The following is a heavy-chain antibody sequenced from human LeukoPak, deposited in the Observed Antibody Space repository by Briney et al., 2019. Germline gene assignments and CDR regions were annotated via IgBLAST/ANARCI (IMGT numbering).Heavy chain of an antibody. Sequence: GESLKISCKGSGYSFTSYWIGWVRRMPGKGLEWMGIIYPGDSDTRYSSSFQGQVTISADKSISTAYLQWSSLKASDTAMYYCARHGSTMVRGAARGDYWGQGTLVTVSS. J-gene: IGHJ4*02. CDR2: IYPGDSDT. V-gene: IGHV5-51*01. D-gene: IGHD3-10*01. CDR1: GYSFTSYW. CDR3: ARHGSTMVRGAARGDY.